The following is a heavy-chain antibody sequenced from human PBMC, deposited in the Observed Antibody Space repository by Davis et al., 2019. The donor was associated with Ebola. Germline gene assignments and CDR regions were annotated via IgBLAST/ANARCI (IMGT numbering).Heavy chain of an antibody. J-gene: IGHJ4*02. D-gene: IGHD6-6*01. CDR2: IDWDDDK. CDR1: GFSLSTPGMC. V-gene: IGHV2-70*11. Sequence: SGPTLVKPPQTLTLTCTFSGFSLSTPGMCVSWIRQPPGKALEWLARIDWDDDKHYSTSLKTRLTISKDTSKNLVVLTMTNMDPVDTATYFCARIYGAVRLDYWGQGALVTVSS. CDR3: ARIYGAVRLDY.